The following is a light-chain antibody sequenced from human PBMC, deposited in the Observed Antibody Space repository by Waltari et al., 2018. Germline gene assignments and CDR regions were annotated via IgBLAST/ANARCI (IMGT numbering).Light chain of an antibody. J-gene: IGKJ4*01. CDR3: QQYGSWPLT. CDR1: QSLSNY. V-gene: IGKV3-15*01. CDR2: DAA. Sequence: TVMTQSPATLSVSPGHRATLSCRASQSLSNYLAWYQQKPGQAPRLLIYDAATRATGIPARFSGSGSGTELTLAISSLQSEDIAVYYCQQYGSWPLTFGGGTKVEFK.